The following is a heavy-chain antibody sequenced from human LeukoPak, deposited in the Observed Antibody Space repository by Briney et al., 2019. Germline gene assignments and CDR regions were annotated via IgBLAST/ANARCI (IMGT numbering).Heavy chain of an antibody. Sequence: RASVKVSCKASGYTFTGYYMHWVRQAPGQGLEWMGWINPNSGGTNYAQKFQGRVTMTRDTSISTAYMELSRLRSDDTAVYYCARDGEMATVITIDYWGQGTLVTVSS. CDR2: INPNSGGT. J-gene: IGHJ4*02. D-gene: IGHD5-24*01. CDR3: ARDGEMATVITIDY. V-gene: IGHV1-2*02. CDR1: GYTFTGYY.